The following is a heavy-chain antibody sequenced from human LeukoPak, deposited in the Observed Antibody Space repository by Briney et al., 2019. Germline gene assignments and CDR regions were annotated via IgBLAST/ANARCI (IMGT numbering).Heavy chain of an antibody. CDR3: ARATWLPVGLYYYDSSGYYYYFGY. CDR1: GGSISSYY. D-gene: IGHD3-22*01. J-gene: IGHJ4*02. Sequence: SETLSLTCTVSGGSISSYYWSWIRQPPGKGLEWIGYIYYSGSTNYNPSLKSRVTISVDTSKNQFSLKLSSVTAADTAVYYCARATWLPVGLYYYDSSGYYYYFGYRGQGTLVTVSS. V-gene: IGHV4-59*01. CDR2: IYYSGST.